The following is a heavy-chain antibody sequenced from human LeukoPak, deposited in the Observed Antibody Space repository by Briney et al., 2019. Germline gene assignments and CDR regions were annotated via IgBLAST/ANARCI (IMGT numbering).Heavy chain of an antibody. V-gene: IGHV4-59*08. CDR2: IYYSGST. D-gene: IGHD5/OR15-5a*01. Sequence: LRLSCAASGFTFQNFDMSWIRQPPGKGLEWIGYIYYSGSTHYNPSLKSRVTISVDTSENQFSLKLSSVTAADTAVYYCAKYVSTGWFDPWGPGTLVTVSS. CDR1: GFTFQNFD. CDR3: AKYVSTGWFDP. J-gene: IGHJ5*02.